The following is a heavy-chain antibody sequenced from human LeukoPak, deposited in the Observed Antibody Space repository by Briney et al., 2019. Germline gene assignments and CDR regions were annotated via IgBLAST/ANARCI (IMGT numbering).Heavy chain of an antibody. Sequence: GGSLRLSCAASGFTFSNAWMSWVRQAPGKGLEWVGRIKSKTDGGTTDYAAPVKGRFTIPRDDSKNTLYLQMNSLKPEDTAVYYCTTETPGSYFFDYWGKGTLVTVS. CDR2: IKSKTDGGTT. D-gene: IGHD1-26*01. J-gene: IGHJ4*02. CDR1: GFTFSNAW. CDR3: TTETPGSYFFDY. V-gene: IGHV3-15*01.